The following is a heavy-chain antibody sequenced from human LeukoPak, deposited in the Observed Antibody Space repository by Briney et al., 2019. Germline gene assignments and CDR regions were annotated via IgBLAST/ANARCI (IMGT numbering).Heavy chain of an antibody. V-gene: IGHV1-18*01. CDR2: ISAYNGNT. J-gene: IGHJ4*02. CDR1: GYTFTSYG. Sequence: GASVNVSCKASGYTFTSYGISWVRQAPGQGLEWMGWISAYNGNTNYAQKLQGRVTMTTDTSTSTAYMELRSLRSDDTAVYYCARDHAEYSSSLIDYWGQGTLVTVSS. CDR3: ARDHAEYSSSLIDY. D-gene: IGHD6-6*01.